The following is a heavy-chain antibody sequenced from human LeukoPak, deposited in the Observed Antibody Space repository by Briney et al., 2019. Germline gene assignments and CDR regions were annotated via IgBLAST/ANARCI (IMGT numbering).Heavy chain of an antibody. CDR2: ISGSGSP. Sequence: PGGSLRLSCAASGFRFSSYAMSWVRQAPGKGLEWVSAISGSGSPYYADSVKGRFTISRDNSKNMLYLQMNSLSAEDTAVYYCAKDLGLVGSGSYYFDYWGQGTLVTVSS. V-gene: IGHV3-23*01. CDR3: AKDLGLVGSGSYYFDY. CDR1: GFRFSSYA. D-gene: IGHD3-10*01. J-gene: IGHJ4*02.